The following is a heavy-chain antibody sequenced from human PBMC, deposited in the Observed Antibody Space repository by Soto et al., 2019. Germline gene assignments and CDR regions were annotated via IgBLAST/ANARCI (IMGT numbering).Heavy chain of an antibody. Sequence: SETLSLTCAVYGGSCSGYYWSWIRQPPGKGLEWIGEINHSGSTNYNPSLKSRVTISVDTSKNQFSLKLSSVTAADTAVYYCARGGYCSSTSCLKYFDYWGQGTLVTVSS. CDR3: ARGGYCSSTSCLKYFDY. CDR1: GGSCSGYY. D-gene: IGHD2-2*01. V-gene: IGHV4-34*01. CDR2: INHSGST. J-gene: IGHJ4*02.